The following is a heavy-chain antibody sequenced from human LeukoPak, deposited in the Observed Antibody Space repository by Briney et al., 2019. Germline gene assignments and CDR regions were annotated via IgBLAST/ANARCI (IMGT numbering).Heavy chain of an antibody. CDR2: IKRETDGGTT. CDR1: GLSLRNVW. Sequence: SGGSLRLSCAVSGLSLRNVWMNWLRQAPGKGLEWVGLIKRETDGGTTDFAAPVKGRFTISRDDSKNTLYLQMNRLTSEDTAVYYCAQGSGFYYDYWGQGTLVTVSS. CDR3: AQGSGFYYDY. J-gene: IGHJ4*02. D-gene: IGHD3-22*01. V-gene: IGHV3-15*07.